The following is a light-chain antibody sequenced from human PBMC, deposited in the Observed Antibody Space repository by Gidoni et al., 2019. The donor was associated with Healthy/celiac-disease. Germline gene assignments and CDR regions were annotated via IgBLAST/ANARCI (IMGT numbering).Light chain of an antibody. Sequence: DIQMTQSPSSLSASVGDRVTITCQASQDISNYLNWYKQKPGKAPKLLIYDASNLETGVPSRFSGSGSGTDFTFTISSLQPEDIATYYCQQYDNLPPLTFGGETKVEIK. V-gene: IGKV1-33*01. CDR1: QDISNY. J-gene: IGKJ4*01. CDR3: QQYDNLPPLT. CDR2: DAS.